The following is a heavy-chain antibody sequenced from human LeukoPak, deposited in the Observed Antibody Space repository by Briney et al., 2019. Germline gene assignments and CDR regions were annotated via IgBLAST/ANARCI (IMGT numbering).Heavy chain of an antibody. CDR2: INPSGGST. J-gene: IGHJ4*02. D-gene: IGHD2-2*01. CDR3: ARDHRYCSSTSCFYYFDY. CDR1: GYTFTSCY. Sequence: ASVTVSFKASGYTFTSCYMHWVRQAPGQGLEWMGIINPSGGSTSYAQKFQGRVTMTRDTSTRTVYMELSSLRSEDTAVYYCARDHRYCSSTSCFYYFDYWGQGTLVTVSS. V-gene: IGHV1-46*01.